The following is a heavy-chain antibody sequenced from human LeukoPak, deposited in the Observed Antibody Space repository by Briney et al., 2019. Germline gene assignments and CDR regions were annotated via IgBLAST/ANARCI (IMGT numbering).Heavy chain of an antibody. CDR2: ISHGGGKE. Sequence: GGSLRLSCAASGFPFHDHDMYWVRQTPGKGLEWVALISHGGGKEHYAESVKGRFTISRDNAKNSLYLQMSSLRAEDTAVYYCARDMAVPGTGVFDYWGQGTLVTVSS. V-gene: IGHV3-30*03. CDR1: GFPFHDHD. D-gene: IGHD6-19*01. CDR3: ARDMAVPGTGVFDY. J-gene: IGHJ4*02.